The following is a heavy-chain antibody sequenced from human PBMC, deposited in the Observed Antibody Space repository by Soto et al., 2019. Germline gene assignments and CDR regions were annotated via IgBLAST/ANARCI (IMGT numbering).Heavy chain of an antibody. Sequence: SVKVSCKASGGTFSSYAISWVRQAPGQGLEWMGGIIPIFGTANYAQKFQGRVTITADKSTSTAYMELSSLRSEDTAVYYCARDQGCSSTSCYTFYYYGMDVWG. CDR1: GGTFSSYA. J-gene: IGHJ6*02. CDR2: IIPIFGTA. CDR3: ARDQGCSSTSCYTFYYYGMDV. D-gene: IGHD2-2*02. V-gene: IGHV1-69*06.